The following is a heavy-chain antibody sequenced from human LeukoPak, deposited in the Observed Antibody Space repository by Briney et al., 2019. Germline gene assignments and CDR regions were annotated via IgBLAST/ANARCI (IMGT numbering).Heavy chain of an antibody. CDR1: GYTLTELS. CDR3: ATASGSYYSFGAFDI. CDR2: FDPEDGET. D-gene: IGHD1-26*01. V-gene: IGHV1-24*01. Sequence: GASVKVSCKVSGYTLTELSMHWVRQAPGKGLEWMGGFDPEDGETIYAQKFQGRVTMTEDTSTDTAYMELSSLRSEDTAVYYCATASGSYYSFGAFDIWGQGTMVTVSS. J-gene: IGHJ3*02.